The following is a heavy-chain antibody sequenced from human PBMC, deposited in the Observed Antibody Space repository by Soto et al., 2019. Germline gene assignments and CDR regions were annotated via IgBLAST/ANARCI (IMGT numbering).Heavy chain of an antibody. D-gene: IGHD4-17*01. V-gene: IGHV4-30-4*01. CDR3: ARDRYGDYTVGHHNAYDI. CDR1: GGSISSGDYY. J-gene: IGHJ3*02. CDR2: IYYSGST. Sequence: SETLSLTCTVSGGSISSGDYYWSWIRQPPGKGLEWIGYIYYSGSTYYNPSLKSRVTISVDTSKNQFSLKLSSVTAADTAVYYCARDRYGDYTVGHHNAYDIWRQGTMVTVS.